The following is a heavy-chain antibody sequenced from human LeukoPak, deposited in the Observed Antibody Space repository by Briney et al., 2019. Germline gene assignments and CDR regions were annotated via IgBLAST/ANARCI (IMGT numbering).Heavy chain of an antibody. CDR1: GGSISSYY. V-gene: IGHV2-5*08. Sequence: TLSLTCTVSGGSISSYYWSWIRQPPGKGLEWLALIYWDDDKRYSPSLKNRLTITKDTSKNQVVLTMANMDPVDTATYYCAHSPRGDYVYFDFWGQGTLVTVSS. D-gene: IGHD4-17*01. CDR2: IYWDDDK. CDR3: AHSPRGDYVYFDF. J-gene: IGHJ4*02.